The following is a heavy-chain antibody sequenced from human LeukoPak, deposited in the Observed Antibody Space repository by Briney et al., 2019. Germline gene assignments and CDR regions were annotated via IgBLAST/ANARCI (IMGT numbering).Heavy chain of an antibody. V-gene: IGHV4-61*02. J-gene: IGHJ5*02. D-gene: IGHD3-9*01. CDR1: GGFISSGSYY. CDR2: IYTSGST. Sequence: SETLSLICTASGGFISSGSYYWSWIRQPAGKGLEWIGRIYTSGSTTYNPSLKSRVTISVDSSKNQFSLKLSSVTAADTSVYYCARDPSSYDILTGYHVYNWFDPWGQGTLVTVSS. CDR3: ARDPSSYDILTGYHVYNWFDP.